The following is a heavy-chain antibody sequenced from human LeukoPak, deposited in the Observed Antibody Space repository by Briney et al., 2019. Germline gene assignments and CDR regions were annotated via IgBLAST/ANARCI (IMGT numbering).Heavy chain of an antibody. CDR3: ARDLGYSYGCVDY. V-gene: IGHV3-64*01. J-gene: IGHJ4*02. Sequence: GGSLRLSCAASGFTFSSHAMHWVRQAPGKGLEYVSAISSNGDHTYYASSVKGRFTISRDNSKNTLYLRMGSLRAEDMAVYYCARDLGYSYGCVDYWGQGTLVTVSS. D-gene: IGHD5-18*01. CDR1: GFTFSSHA. CDR2: ISSNGDHT.